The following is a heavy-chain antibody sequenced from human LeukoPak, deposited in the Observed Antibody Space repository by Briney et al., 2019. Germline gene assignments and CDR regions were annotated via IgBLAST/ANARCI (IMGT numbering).Heavy chain of an antibody. CDR3: AKVSSYDSSGYDFDY. Sequence: HPGRPLRLSCAASGFTFSSYGMHWVRQAPGKGLEWVAVISYDGSNKYYADSVKGRFTISRDNSKNTLYLQMNSLRAEDTAVYYCAKVSSYDSSGYDFDYWGQGTLVTVSS. CDR1: GFTFSSYG. V-gene: IGHV3-30*18. CDR2: ISYDGSNK. J-gene: IGHJ4*02. D-gene: IGHD3-22*01.